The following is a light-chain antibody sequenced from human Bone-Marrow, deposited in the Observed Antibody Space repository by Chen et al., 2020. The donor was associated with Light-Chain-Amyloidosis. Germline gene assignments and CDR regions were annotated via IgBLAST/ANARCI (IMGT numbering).Light chain of an antibody. V-gene: IGLV3-21*02. Sequence: SYVLTQPSSVSVAPGQTATIACGGNNIGSKSVHWYQQTPGQAPLLVVYDDSDRPSGIPERLSGSNSGNTATLTISRVEAGDEADYYCQVWDRSSDRPVFGGGTKLTVI. CDR2: DDS. CDR3: QVWDRSSDRPV. J-gene: IGLJ3*02. CDR1: NIGSKS.